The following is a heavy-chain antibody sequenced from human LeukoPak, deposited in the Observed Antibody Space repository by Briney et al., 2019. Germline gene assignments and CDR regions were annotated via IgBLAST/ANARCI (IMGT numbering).Heavy chain of an antibody. Sequence: GGSLRLSCAASEFTLRSYDMNWVRQAPGKGLEWVSYINSGSSTMYYADSVKGRFTISRDNAKNSLYLQMNSLRDEDTAVYFCARETRGYGSNWTPGDYWGQGTLVTVSS. CDR3: ARETRGYGSNWTPGDY. CDR1: EFTLRSYD. D-gene: IGHD6-13*01. J-gene: IGHJ4*01. CDR2: INSGSSTM. V-gene: IGHV3-48*02.